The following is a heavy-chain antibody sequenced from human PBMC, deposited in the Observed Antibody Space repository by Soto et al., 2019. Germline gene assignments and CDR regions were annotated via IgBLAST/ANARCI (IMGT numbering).Heavy chain of an antibody. Sequence: GSLRLSCAASGFSFSRYAMSWVRQAPGKGLEWVSGISGSGGSTDYADSVKGRFTISRDNSENTLYLQMNSLRAEDTAVYYCAKNWGTAAGRAAFEKWGQGTTVTVSS. J-gene: IGHJ3*02. CDR2: ISGSGGST. CDR3: AKNWGTAAGRAAFEK. D-gene: IGHD6-13*01. CDR1: GFSFSRYA. V-gene: IGHV3-23*01.